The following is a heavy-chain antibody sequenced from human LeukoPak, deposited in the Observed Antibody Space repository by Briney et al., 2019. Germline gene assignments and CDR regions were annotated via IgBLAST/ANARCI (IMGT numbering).Heavy chain of an antibody. D-gene: IGHD2-8*01. CDR2: MNPNSGNT. CDR1: GYTFTSYD. CDR3: ARGLRMAGRRALDI. Sequence: GASVKVSFKASGYTFTSYDINWVRQATGQGLEWMGWMNPNSGNTGYAQKFQGRVTMTRNTSISTAYMELSSLRSEDTAVYYCARGLRMAGRRALDIWGQGTMVTVSS. V-gene: IGHV1-8*01. J-gene: IGHJ3*02.